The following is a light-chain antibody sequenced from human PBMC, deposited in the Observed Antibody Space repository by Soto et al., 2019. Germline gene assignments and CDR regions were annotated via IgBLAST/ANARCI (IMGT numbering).Light chain of an antibody. Sequence: IRMTHSPSSLSASTGDRVTITCRASQGISSYLAWYQQKPGKAPKLLIYAASTLQSGVPSRFSGSGSGTDFTLTISCLQSEDFATYYCQQYYSYPALTFGGGTKVDIK. CDR2: AAS. CDR1: QGISSY. CDR3: QQYYSYPALT. J-gene: IGKJ4*01. V-gene: IGKV1-8*01.